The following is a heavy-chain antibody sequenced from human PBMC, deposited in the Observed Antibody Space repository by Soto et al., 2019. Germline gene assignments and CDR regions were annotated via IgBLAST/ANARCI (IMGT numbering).Heavy chain of an antibody. J-gene: IGHJ4*02. CDR3: ARPPFPIASAGTFYFDY. D-gene: IGHD3-10*01. V-gene: IGHV1-69*06. CDR1: GGTFSNFA. Sequence: QVQLVQSGAEVKKPGSSVKVSCKASGGTFSNFAVSWVRQAPGLGLQWMGGIIPLFDTLNYAQNFQGRVTITSDKSTATVYMELSGLRSEDTAVYYCARPPFPIASAGTFYFDYWGQGTLVTVSS. CDR2: IIPLFDTL.